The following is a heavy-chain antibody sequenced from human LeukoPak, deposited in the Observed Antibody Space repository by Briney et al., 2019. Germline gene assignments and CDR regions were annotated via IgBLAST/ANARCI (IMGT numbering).Heavy chain of an antibody. Sequence: PSETLSLTCGVSGGAITNYYWNWIRQAPGKGLEWLGYIYYTGSTTYNPSVKSRITISLDTSKKQISLKLRSVTAADTAVYYCARPHSSGYYRGRYFDYWGQGTLVTVSS. V-gene: IGHV4-59*01. J-gene: IGHJ4*02. D-gene: IGHD3-22*01. CDR1: GGAITNYY. CDR2: IYYTGST. CDR3: ARPHSSGYYRGRYFDY.